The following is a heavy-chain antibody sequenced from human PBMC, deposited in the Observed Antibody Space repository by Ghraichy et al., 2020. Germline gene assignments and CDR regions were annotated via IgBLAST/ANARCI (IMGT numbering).Heavy chain of an antibody. CDR2: ISSSGSTI. Sequence: GESLNISCAASGFTFSSYEMNWVRQAPGKGLEWVSYISSSGSTIYYADSVKGRFTISRDNAKNSLYLQMNSLRAEDTAVYYCARTPITYYYYGMDVWGQGTTVTVSS. J-gene: IGHJ6*02. CDR3: ARTPITYYYYGMDV. V-gene: IGHV3-48*03. CDR1: GFTFSSYE.